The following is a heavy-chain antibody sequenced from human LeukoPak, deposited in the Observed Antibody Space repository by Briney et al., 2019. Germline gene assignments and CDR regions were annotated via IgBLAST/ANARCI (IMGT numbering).Heavy chain of an antibody. CDR1: GGSISSGGYY. D-gene: IGHD3-22*01. J-gene: IGHJ4*02. CDR2: IYYSGST. CDR3: ARVYYDSSGYYSYYFDY. V-gene: IGHV4-31*03. Sequence: SETLSLTCTVSGGSISSGGYYWSRIRQHPGKGLEWIGYIYYSGSTYYNPSLKSRVTISVDTSKNQFSLKLSSVTAADTAVYYCARVYYDSSGYYSYYFDYWGQGTLVTVSS.